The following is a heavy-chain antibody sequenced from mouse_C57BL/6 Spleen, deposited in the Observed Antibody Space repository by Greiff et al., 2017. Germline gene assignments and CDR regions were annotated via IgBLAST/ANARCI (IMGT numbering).Heavy chain of an antibody. CDR2: IYPGSGST. V-gene: IGHV1-55*01. D-gene: IGHD1-1*01. J-gene: IGHJ2*01. CDR1: GYTFTSYW. CDR3: AREGHYYGSSFDY. Sequence: VQLQQSGAELVKPGASVKMSCKASGYTFTSYWITWVKQRPGQGLEWIGDIYPGSGSTNYNEKFKSKATLTVDTSSSTAYTQLSSLTSEDSAVYYCAREGHYYGSSFDYWGQGTTLTVSS.